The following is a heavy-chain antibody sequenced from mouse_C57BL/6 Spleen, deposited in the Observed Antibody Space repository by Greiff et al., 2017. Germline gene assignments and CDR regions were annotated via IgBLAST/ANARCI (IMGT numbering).Heavy chain of an antibody. CDR1: GYTFTSYG. Sequence: QVQLQQSGAELARPGASVKLSCKASGYTFTSYGISWVKQRTGQGLEWIGEINPRSGNTYYNEKFKGKATLTADKSSSTAYMELRSLTSEDSAVYFCARFVGYSYFDYWCQGTTLTVSS. CDR2: INPRSGNT. V-gene: IGHV1-81*01. J-gene: IGHJ2*01. CDR3: ARFVGYSYFDY. D-gene: IGHD2-3*01.